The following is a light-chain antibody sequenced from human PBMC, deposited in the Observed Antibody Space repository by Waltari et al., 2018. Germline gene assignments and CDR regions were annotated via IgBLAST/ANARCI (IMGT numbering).Light chain of an antibody. CDR1: SSNIGGNT. V-gene: IGLV1-44*01. CDR3: AAWDDSLNGWV. CDR2: SNN. J-gene: IGLJ3*02. Sequence: QSVLTQPPSASGTPGQRVTISCSGSSSNIGGNTVNWYQQLPGTAPKLLIHSNNRRPSGVPDRVSGSKSGTSASLAISGLQSEDEAEYYCAAWDDSLNGWVFGGGTKLTVL.